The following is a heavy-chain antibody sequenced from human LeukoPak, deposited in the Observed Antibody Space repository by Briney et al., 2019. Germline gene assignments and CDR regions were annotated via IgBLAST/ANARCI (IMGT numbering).Heavy chain of an antibody. J-gene: IGHJ4*02. V-gene: IGHV4-59*10. CDR2: IHTSGST. D-gene: IGHD6-19*01. Sequence: SETLSLTCDVYGGSFSAYYWSWIRQPAGKGLEWIGRIHTSGSTNYSPSLKSRVTMSVDTSKNQFSLKLSSVTAADTAVYYCARGTPVAGQGIDYWGQGTLVTVSS. CDR3: ARGTPVAGQGIDY. CDR1: GGSFSAYY.